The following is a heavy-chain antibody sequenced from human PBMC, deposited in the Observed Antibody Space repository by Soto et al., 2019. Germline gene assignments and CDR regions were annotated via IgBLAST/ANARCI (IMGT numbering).Heavy chain of an antibody. Sequence: QVQLVQSGAEVKKPGASVKVSCKTSGYPFSTYDLHWVRQAPGQGLEWMGWINPNTGATDFAQKFQGRVIMTRDTSIGTAFMELSGMRSDDTAVYYCAIEQWLVFDYWGQGSLVIVSA. CDR2: INPNTGAT. V-gene: IGHV1-2*02. D-gene: IGHD6-19*01. J-gene: IGHJ4*02. CDR3: AIEQWLVFDY. CDR1: GYPFSTYD.